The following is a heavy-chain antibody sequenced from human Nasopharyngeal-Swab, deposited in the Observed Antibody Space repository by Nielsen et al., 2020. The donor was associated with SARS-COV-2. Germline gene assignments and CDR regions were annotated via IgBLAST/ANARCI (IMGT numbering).Heavy chain of an antibody. V-gene: IGHV4-59*01. CDR3: ARERATDKYFDY. J-gene: IGHJ4*02. CDR2: IYYSGST. CDR1: GGSISSYY. Sequence: SETLSLTCTVSGGSISSYYWSWIRQPPGKGLEWIGYIYYSGSTNYNPSLKSRVTISVDTSKNQFSLRLSSVTAADTAMYYCARERATDKYFDYWGQGTLVTVSS. D-gene: IGHD2-21*02.